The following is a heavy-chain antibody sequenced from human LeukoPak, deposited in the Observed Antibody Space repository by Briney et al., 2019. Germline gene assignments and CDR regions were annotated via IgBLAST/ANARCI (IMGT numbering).Heavy chain of an antibody. D-gene: IGHD5/OR15-5a*01. V-gene: IGHV3-30*04. CDR3: AREFYDVDC. CDR2: ISNDGSRQ. Sequence: GGSLRLSCTASGFTFRNYIVHWVRQAPGKGLEWVALISNDGSRQYYADSVKGRFTISRDNSQNTVYLQMNSLRADDTAVYFCAREFYDVDCWGQGTLATVSS. CDR1: GFTFRNYI. J-gene: IGHJ4*02.